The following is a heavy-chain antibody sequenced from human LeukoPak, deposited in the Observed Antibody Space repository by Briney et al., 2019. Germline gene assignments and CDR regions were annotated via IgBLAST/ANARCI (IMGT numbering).Heavy chain of an antibody. Sequence: PSETLSLTCTVSGGSISSGSYYWSCIRQPAGKGLECIGRIYTSGSTNYNPSLKSRVTISVDTSKNQFSLKLSSVTAADTAVYYCARDGQYYYGSGSLSGYYHYMDVWGKGTTVTVSS. CDR1: GGSISSGSYY. J-gene: IGHJ6*03. D-gene: IGHD3-10*01. CDR3: ARDGQYYYGSGSLSGYYHYMDV. V-gene: IGHV4-61*02. CDR2: IYTSGST.